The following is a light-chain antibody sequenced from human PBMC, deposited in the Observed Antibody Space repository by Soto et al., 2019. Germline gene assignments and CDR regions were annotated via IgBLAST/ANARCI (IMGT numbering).Light chain of an antibody. CDR1: QGINTY. V-gene: IGKV1-9*01. J-gene: IGKJ5*01. Sequence: IQLTQSPSSLSASIGDRVTITCRASQGINTYLAWYQQKPRKAPKLLIYTASTLQTGVPSRFSGSGSGTDFTLTISSLQPEDFATYYCQQLNDFPISFGQGTRLDIK. CDR3: QQLNDFPIS. CDR2: TAS.